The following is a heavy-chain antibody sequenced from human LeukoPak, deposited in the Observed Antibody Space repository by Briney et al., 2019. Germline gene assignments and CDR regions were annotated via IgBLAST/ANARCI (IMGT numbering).Heavy chain of an antibody. V-gene: IGHV3-7*01. CDR3: ARENLRVWFDP. J-gene: IGHJ5*02. CDR1: GFTFSSYW. CDR2: IKQDGSEK. D-gene: IGHD1-14*01. Sequence: SGGSLRLSCAASGFTFSSYWMSWVRQAPGKGLEWVANIKQDGSEKYYVDSVKGRFSISRDNAKNSLYLQMNSLRAEDTAVYYCARENLRVWFDPWGQGTLVTVSS.